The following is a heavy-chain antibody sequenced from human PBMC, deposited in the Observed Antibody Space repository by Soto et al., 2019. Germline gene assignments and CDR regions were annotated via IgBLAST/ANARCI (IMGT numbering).Heavy chain of an antibody. CDR1: GGSISSSSYY. CDR2: IYYSGST. Sequence: QLQLQESGPGLVKPSETLSLTCTVSGGSISSSSYYWGWIRQPPGKGLEWIGSIYYSGSTYYNPSLKSRVTISVDTSKNQFSLKLSSVTAADTAVYYCARAGGVYGSGSYYIASWFDPWGQGTLVTVSS. V-gene: IGHV4-39*01. D-gene: IGHD3-10*01. J-gene: IGHJ5*02. CDR3: ARAGGVYGSGSYYIASWFDP.